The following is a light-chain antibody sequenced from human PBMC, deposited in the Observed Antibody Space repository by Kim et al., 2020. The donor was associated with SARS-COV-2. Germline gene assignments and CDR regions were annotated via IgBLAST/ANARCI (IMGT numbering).Light chain of an antibody. CDR3: QVWDSSSDHVV. J-gene: IGLJ2*01. CDR2: YDS. Sequence: APGKTARITCGGKNIGSKSVHWYQQESGQAPGLVIYYDSDRPSGIPERFSGSNSGNTATLTISRVEAGDEADYYCQVWDSSSDHVVFGGGTQLTVL. CDR1: NIGSKS. V-gene: IGLV3-21*04.